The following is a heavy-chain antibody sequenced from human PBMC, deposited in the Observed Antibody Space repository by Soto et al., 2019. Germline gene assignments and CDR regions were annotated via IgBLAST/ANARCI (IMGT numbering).Heavy chain of an antibody. V-gene: IGHV3-23*01. J-gene: IGHJ2*01. Sequence: EVQLLESWGGLVQPGGSLRLSCAASGFTFSSYAMSWVRQAPGKGLEWVSAISGSGDSTYYADSVKGRFTISRDNSKNTQYLQMNSLRAEDTAVYYCAKRTVGWYFDLWGRGTLVTVSS. CDR1: GFTFSSYA. CDR3: AKRTVGWYFDL. D-gene: IGHD4-17*01. CDR2: ISGSGDST.